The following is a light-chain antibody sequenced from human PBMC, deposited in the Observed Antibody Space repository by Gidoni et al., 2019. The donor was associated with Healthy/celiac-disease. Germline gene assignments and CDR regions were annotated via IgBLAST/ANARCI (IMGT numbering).Light chain of an antibody. CDR1: QRISNY. J-gene: IGKJ2*01. Sequence: DIQMTQSPSSLSASVGDRVTITCRASQRISNYLNGYQQKPGKDPKLLIYNASSFQSGVPSRFSGSGSGTDYTLTISSLQPEDFATYYCQQSYRTPPYTFGQGTKLEIK. V-gene: IGKV1-39*01. CDR2: NAS. CDR3: QQSYRTPPYT.